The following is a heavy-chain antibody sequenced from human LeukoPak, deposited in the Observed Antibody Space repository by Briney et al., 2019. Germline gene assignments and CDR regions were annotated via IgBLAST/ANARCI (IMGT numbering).Heavy chain of an antibody. D-gene: IGHD3-10*01. Sequence: KTGGSLRLSCAASGFTFSDYYMSWIRQAPGKGLERVSYISSSGSTTYYADSVKGRFTISRDNSKNTLYLQMNSLRAEDTAVYYCARHPMVRGVNGWFDPWGQGTLVTVSS. V-gene: IGHV3-11*04. CDR3: ARHPMVRGVNGWFDP. CDR2: ISSSGSTT. J-gene: IGHJ5*02. CDR1: GFTFSDYY.